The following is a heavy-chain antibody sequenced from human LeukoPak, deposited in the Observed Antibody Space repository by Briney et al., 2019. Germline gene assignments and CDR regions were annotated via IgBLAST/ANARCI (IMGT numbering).Heavy chain of an antibody. V-gene: IGHV1-18*01. CDR1: GYTFTSYG. D-gene: IGHD4-11*01. J-gene: IGHJ4*02. Sequence: GASVKVSCKASGYTFTSYGISWVRQAPGQGLEWMGWISAYNGNTNYAQKLQGRVTMTTDTSTSTAYMELRSLRSDDTAVYYCARSSRGSNYNNNFDYWGQGTLVTVSS. CDR3: ARSSRGSNYNNNFDY. CDR2: ISAYNGNT.